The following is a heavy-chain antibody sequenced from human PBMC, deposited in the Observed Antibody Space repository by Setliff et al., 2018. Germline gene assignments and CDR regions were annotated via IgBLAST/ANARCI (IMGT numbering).Heavy chain of an antibody. CDR3: VREGVDRRSSTDYRYYMDV. J-gene: IGHJ6*03. D-gene: IGHD6-6*01. CDR1: GATFSSYG. CDR2: TIPMFGTT. V-gene: IGHV1-69*05. Sequence: SVKVPCKASGATFSSYGISWVRQAPGQGLEWMGGTIPMFGTTEYAQKFQGRLTIITDESTNTAFMQLSSLRSDDTAVYYCVREGVDRRSSTDYRYYMDVWGKGTTVTVSS.